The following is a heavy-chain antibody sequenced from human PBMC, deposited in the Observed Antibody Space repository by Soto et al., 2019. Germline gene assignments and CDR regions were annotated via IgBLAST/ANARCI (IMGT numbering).Heavy chain of an antibody. CDR2: ISGDSSVI. CDR1: AFTFSSHS. Sequence: PGGSLRLSCAASAFTFSSHSMNWVRQAPGKGLEWVSYISGDSSVISYADSVKGRFSISRDNAKNSLYVQMNSLRAEDTAVYYCARDYEYGSDIWGQGTMVTXSS. D-gene: IGHD5-12*01. J-gene: IGHJ3*02. CDR3: ARDYEYGSDI. V-gene: IGHV3-48*01.